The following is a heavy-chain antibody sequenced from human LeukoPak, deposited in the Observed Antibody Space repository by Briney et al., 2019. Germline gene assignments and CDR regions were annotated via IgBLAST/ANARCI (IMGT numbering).Heavy chain of an antibody. V-gene: IGHV4-4*02. CDR3: ARVRGFGNQRPTHNWFDP. D-gene: IGHD3-10*01. CDR2: IYTSGST. CDR1: GGSISSSNW. J-gene: IGHJ5*02. Sequence: PSGTLSLTCAVSGGSISSSNWWSWVRQPPGKGLEWIGRIYTSGSTNYNPSLKSRVTMSVDTSKNQFSLKLSSVTAADTAVYYCARVRGFGNQRPTHNWFDPWGQGTLVTVSS.